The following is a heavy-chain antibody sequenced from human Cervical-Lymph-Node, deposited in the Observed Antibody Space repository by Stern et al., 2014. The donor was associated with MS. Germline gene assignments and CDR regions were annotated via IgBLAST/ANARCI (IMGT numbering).Heavy chain of an antibody. D-gene: IGHD3-9*01. CDR1: GYTFTSYY. Sequence: QDQLVQSGAEVKKPGASVKVSCKASGYTFTSYYMHWVRQAPGQGLEWMGIINPISGITSYAQHFQGRVTMTSDTSTSTVYMELTSPRSEDTAVYYCARGESILTGYLRVYNWLDPWGQGTLVTVSS. CDR3: ARGESILTGYLRVYNWLDP. J-gene: IGHJ5*02. V-gene: IGHV1-46*01. CDR2: INPISGIT.